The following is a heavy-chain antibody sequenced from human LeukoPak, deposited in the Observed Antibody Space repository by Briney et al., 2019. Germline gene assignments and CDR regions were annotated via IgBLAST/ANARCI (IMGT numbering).Heavy chain of an antibody. D-gene: IGHD5-12*01. CDR1: RFIFSSYA. V-gene: IGHV3-23*01. CDR2: ISGSGGST. CDR3: AKTPSSGYYFDQ. J-gene: IGHJ4*02. Sequence: GSLRLSCAASRFIFSSYAMNWVRQAPGKGLEWVSSISGSGGSTYYADSVKGRFTFSRDNSKSTLYLQMNSLRAEDTAVYYCAKTPSSGYYFDQWGQGTLVTVSS.